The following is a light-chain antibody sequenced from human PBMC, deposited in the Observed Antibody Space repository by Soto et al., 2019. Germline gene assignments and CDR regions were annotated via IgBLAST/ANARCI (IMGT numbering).Light chain of an antibody. CDR3: MQGTYWPYT. V-gene: IGKV2-30*01. CDR2: KVS. CDR1: ESVLYRDGNSY. Sequence: DVVMTQSPLSLPVTLGQSASVSCRSSESVLYRDGNSYLSWFQQRPGQSPRRLIYKVSNRDSGVPDRFSDSGSDTDFTLKISRVEAEDVGVYYCMQGTYWPYTFGQGTQLEIK. J-gene: IGKJ2*01.